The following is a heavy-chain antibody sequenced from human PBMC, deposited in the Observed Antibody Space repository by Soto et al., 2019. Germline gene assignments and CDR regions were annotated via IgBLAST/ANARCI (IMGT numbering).Heavy chain of an antibody. CDR2: INPSGGST. J-gene: IGHJ4*02. D-gene: IGHD3-22*01. CDR3: ARGRYYDSSGYLTPYFDY. CDR1: GYTFTSYY. Sequence: ASVKVSCKASGYTFTSYYMHWVRQAPAQGLEWMGIINPSGGSTSYAQKFQGRVIMTRDTSTSTVYMELSSLRSEDTAVYYCARGRYYDSSGYLTPYFDYWGQGTLVTVSS. V-gene: IGHV1-46*01.